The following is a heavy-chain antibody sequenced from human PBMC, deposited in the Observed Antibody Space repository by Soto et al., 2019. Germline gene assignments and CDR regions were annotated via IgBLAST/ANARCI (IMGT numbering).Heavy chain of an antibody. J-gene: IGHJ4*02. Sequence: VHLVQSGAEVKQPGASVKVSCKTSGYTFTNNVIHWVRQAPGQRLEWMGWVNAGNDNTKWSREFQGRLTLTKDTSATTAYMELSSLTSEDTAIYFCAREVPYGYSRFDYWGQGTLVTVSS. CDR3: AREVPYGYSRFDY. CDR1: GYTFTNNV. D-gene: IGHD5-18*01. V-gene: IGHV1-3*01. CDR2: VNAGNDNT.